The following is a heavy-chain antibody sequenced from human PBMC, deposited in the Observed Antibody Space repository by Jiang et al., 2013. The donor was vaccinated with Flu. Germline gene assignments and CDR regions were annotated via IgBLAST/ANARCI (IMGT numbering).Heavy chain of an antibody. CDR3: VREIDCSGGSCSEY. V-gene: IGHV3-33*01. CDR1: GFTFSNFA. CDR2: IWYDGSNK. D-gene: IGHD2-15*01. Sequence: VQLLESGGGVVQPGRSLRLSCAASGFTFSNFAMHWVRQAPGKGLEWVAIIWYDGSNKYYADSVKGRFTISRDNFKNTLYLQMTSLRADDTAVYYCVREIDCSGGSCSEYWGQGTLV. J-gene: IGHJ4*02.